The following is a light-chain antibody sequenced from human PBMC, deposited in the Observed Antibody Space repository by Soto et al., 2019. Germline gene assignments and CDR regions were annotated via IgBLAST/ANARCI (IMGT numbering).Light chain of an antibody. CDR2: GVT. CDR1: HNDIGTYDY. J-gene: IGLJ1*01. CDR3: SSFTSDRNYV. V-gene: IGLV2-14*03. Sequence: QSALTQPTSVSGSPGQSITISCTGNHNDIGTYDYVSWYQQHPGRAPRLLIYGVTTRPSGISDRFSASKSGLPASLTISGLQPEDEADYYCSSFTSDRNYVLGPGTKLTVL.